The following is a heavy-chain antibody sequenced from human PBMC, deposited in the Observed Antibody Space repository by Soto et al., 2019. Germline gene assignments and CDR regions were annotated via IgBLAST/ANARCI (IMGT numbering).Heavy chain of an antibody. V-gene: IGHV3-23*01. Sequence: PGGSLRLSCAASGVTFSSYGISWIRLSPGKGLEWVSVISGGGDTTYYTPSVKGRFTISRDDFRNTLYLQMNSLRAEDTAVYYCARVNPGYSYVNYWGQGTLVTVS. CDR3: ARVNPGYSYVNY. CDR1: GVTFSSYG. J-gene: IGHJ4*02. CDR2: ISGGGDTT. D-gene: IGHD5-18*01.